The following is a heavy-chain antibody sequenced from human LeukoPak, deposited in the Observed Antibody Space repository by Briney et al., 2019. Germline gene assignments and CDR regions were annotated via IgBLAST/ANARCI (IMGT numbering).Heavy chain of an antibody. CDR3: ARGIGEDYFDY. CDR1: GFTFSSYS. J-gene: IGHJ4*02. D-gene: IGHD1-26*01. CDR2: ISSSSSYI. V-gene: IGHV3-21*01. Sequence: PGGSLRLSCAASGFTFSSYSMNWVRQAPGKGLEWVPFISSSSSYIYYADSVKGRFTISRDNAKNSLYLQMNSLRAEDTAVYYCARGIGEDYFDYWGQGTLVTVSS.